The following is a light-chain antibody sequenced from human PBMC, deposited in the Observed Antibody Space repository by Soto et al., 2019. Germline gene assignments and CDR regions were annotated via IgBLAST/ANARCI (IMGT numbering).Light chain of an antibody. CDR2: AAS. J-gene: IGKJ2*01. Sequence: DIQMTQSPSSLSASVGDRVTITCRASQNINSYLNWYQQKPGKAPKLLIYAASSLQSGVPSRFSGTGSGTDFTLTISSLQPEDFATYYCQQSYITRTFGQGTKLDI. CDR3: QQSYITRT. CDR1: QNINSY. V-gene: IGKV1-39*01.